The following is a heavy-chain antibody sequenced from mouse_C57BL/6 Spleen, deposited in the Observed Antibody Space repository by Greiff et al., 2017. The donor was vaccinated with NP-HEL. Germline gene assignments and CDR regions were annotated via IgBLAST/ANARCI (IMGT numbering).Heavy chain of an antibody. D-gene: IGHD1-1*01. J-gene: IGHJ4*01. V-gene: IGHV5-4*01. CDR2: ISDGGRYT. CDR3: ARDRAYGSSYAMDY. Sequence: EVQRVESGGGLVKPGGSLKLSCAASGFTFSSYAMSWVRQTPEKRLEWVATISDGGRYTYYPDNVKGRFTISRDNAKNNLYLQMSHLKSEDTAMYYCARDRAYGSSYAMDYWGQGTSVTVSS. CDR1: GFTFSSYA.